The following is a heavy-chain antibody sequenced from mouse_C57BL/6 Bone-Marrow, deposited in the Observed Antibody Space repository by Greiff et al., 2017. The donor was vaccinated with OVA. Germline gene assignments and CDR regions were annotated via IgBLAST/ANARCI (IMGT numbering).Heavy chain of an antibody. V-gene: IGHV5-9-1*02. D-gene: IGHD1-1*01. J-gene: IGHJ2*01. CDR1: GFTFSSYA. CDR3: TRKYYVSSYGVDY. Sequence: EVQVVESGAGLVKPGGSLKLSCAASGFTFSSYAMSWVRQTPEKRLEWVAYISSGGDYIYYADTVKGRFTFSRDNARNTLYLQMSSLKSEDTAMNYCTRKYYVSSYGVDYWGQGTTLTVSS. CDR2: ISSGGDYI.